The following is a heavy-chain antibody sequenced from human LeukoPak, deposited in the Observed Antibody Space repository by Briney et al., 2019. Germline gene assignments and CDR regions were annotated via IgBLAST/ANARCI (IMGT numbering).Heavy chain of an antibody. Sequence: ASVKVSCKASGYTFTGYYMHWVRQAPGQGLEWMGWVNPNSGGTNYAQKFQGRVTMTRDTSISTAYMELSRLRSDDTAVYYCARDGGGRYCSSTSCRNWFDPWGQGTLVTVSS. D-gene: IGHD2-2*01. CDR2: VNPNSGGT. CDR3: ARDGGGRYCSSTSCRNWFDP. V-gene: IGHV1-2*02. J-gene: IGHJ5*02. CDR1: GYTFTGYY.